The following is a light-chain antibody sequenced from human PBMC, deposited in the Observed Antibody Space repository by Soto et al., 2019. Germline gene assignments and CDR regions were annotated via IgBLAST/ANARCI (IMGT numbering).Light chain of an antibody. CDR1: QNINNY. J-gene: IGKJ4*01. CDR2: DAF. Sequence: EVVLTQSPVTLSLSPGERATLSCRASQNINNYLAWYQQKPGQPPRLLIYDAFNRATGIPARFSGSGSGTDFILITSSLEPEDFGVYYCQPRNNRVTFGGGTTVEIK. CDR3: QPRNNRVT. V-gene: IGKV3-11*01.